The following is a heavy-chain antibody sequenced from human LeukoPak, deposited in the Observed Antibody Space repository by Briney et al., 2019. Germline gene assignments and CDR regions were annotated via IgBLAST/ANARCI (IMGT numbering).Heavy chain of an antibody. D-gene: IGHD3-16*01. J-gene: IGHJ1*01. CDR2: IRSSGGTT. Sequence: GGSLRLSCAASGFTFSNYEMNWVRQAPGKGLEWVSYIRSSGGTTDYADSVKGRFTISRDNAKNSLYLQMDSLRTDDTAVYYCARAALGTYGEYFQHWGQGTLVTVSS. V-gene: IGHV3-48*03. CDR3: ARAALGTYGEYFQH. CDR1: GFTFSNYE.